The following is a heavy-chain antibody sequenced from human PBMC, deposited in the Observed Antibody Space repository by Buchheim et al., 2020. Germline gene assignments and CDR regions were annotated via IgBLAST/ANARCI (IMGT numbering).Heavy chain of an antibody. Sequence: QVQLQESGPGLVKPSGTLSLTCAVSGGSISSSNWWSWVRQPPGKGLEWIGEIYHSGSTNYNPSLKSRVTISVDKSKNQLSLQLRSVTAADTAVYYCASTPPLGEPDHYYYYGMDVWGQGTT. CDR2: IYHSGST. CDR1: GGSISSSNW. V-gene: IGHV4-4*02. D-gene: IGHD4-17*01. J-gene: IGHJ6*02. CDR3: ASTPPLGEPDHYYYYGMDV.